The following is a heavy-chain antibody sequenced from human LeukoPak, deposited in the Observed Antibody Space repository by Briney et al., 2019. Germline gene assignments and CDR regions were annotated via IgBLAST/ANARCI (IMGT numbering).Heavy chain of an antibody. D-gene: IGHD1-26*01. CDR3: ARDLPTGTYRAYFDN. Sequence: GGSLRLSCAASGFTFSSYALRWVRQAPGQGLEWVSTVTSGGTTYYADSVKGRFTISRDNSKNTLYLQMNSLRAEDTAVYYCARDLPTGTYRAYFDNWGQGTLVTVSS. J-gene: IGHJ4*02. CDR1: GFTFSSYA. CDR2: VTSGGTT. V-gene: IGHV3-23*01.